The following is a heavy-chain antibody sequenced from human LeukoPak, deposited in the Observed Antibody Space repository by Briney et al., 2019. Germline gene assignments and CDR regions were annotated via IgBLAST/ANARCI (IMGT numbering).Heavy chain of an antibody. CDR2: IYHSGST. CDR1: GYSISSGYY. V-gene: IGHV4-38-2*02. Sequence: SETLSLTCTVSGYSISSGYYWGWIRQPPGKGLEWIGSIYHSGSTYYNPSLKSRVTISVDTSKNQFSLKLSSVTAADTAVYYCARLSIFRPPSYWGQGTLVTVSS. J-gene: IGHJ4*02. CDR3: ARLSIFRPPSY. D-gene: IGHD2-21*01.